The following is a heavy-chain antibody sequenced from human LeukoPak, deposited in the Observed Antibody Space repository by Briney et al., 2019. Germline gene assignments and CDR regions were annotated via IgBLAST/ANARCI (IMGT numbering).Heavy chain of an antibody. CDR3: ARLVAQRFSYFDY. V-gene: IGHV1-18*01. J-gene: IGHJ4*02. D-gene: IGHD2-8*02. CDR1: AYTFNTYG. Sequence: ASVKVSCKAPAYTFNTYGMSWVRQAPGQGLEWMGWISGFNENTNFAQRFHDRVTLTIDTSTSTAYMELRNLRSDDTAVYYCARLVAQRFSYFDYWGQGTLVTVSS. CDR2: ISGFNENT.